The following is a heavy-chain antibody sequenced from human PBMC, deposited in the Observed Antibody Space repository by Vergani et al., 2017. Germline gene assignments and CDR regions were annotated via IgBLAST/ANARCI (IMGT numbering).Heavy chain of an antibody. D-gene: IGHD6-19*01. V-gene: IGHV3-23*01. CDR1: GFTFSSYA. CDR2: ISGSGGST. Sequence: EVQLLESGGGLVQPGGSLRLSCAASGFTFSSYAMSWVRQAPGKGLEWVSAISGSGGSTYYADSVKGRFTISRDNSKNTLYLQMNSLRAEDTAVYYCAKVAVAVHTPVRSNDYWGQGTLVTVSS. J-gene: IGHJ4*02. CDR3: AKVAVAVHTPVRSNDY.